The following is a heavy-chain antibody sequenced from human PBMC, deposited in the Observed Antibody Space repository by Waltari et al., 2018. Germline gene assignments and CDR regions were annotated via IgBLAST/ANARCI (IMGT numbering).Heavy chain of an antibody. D-gene: IGHD4-17*01. CDR3: AREPMTTVTTMGSVNAFDI. J-gene: IGHJ3*02. CDR2: IIPILGTA. CDR1: GGTFSSYA. V-gene: IGHV1-69*05. Sequence: QVQLVQSGAEVKKPGSSVKVSCKASGGTFSSYAISWVRQAPGQGLEWMGGIIPILGTANYAQKFQGRVTITTDESTSTAYMELSSLRSEDTAVYYCAREPMTTVTTMGSVNAFDIWGQGTMVTVSS.